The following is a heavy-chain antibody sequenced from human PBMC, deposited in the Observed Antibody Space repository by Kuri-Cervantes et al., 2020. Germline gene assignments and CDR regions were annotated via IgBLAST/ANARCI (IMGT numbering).Heavy chain of an antibody. J-gene: IGHJ5*02. CDR2: KNPNSGNT. CDR1: ADTSTSYD. D-gene: IGHD3-3*01. V-gene: IGHV1-8*01. Sequence: ASVQDSSSAAADTSTSYDINWLRQATAQGREWMGWKNPNSGNTVYAQKFQGRVTMTRNTSISTAYMELSSMRSEDTAVYYCARGGPYDFWSGYGENWFDPWGQGTLVTVSS. CDR3: ARGGPYDFWSGYGENWFDP.